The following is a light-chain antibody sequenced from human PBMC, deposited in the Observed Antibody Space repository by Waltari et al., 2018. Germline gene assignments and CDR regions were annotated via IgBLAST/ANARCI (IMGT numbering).Light chain of an antibody. CDR1: TSAVGGHNH. Sequence: QSALTQPASVSGSPGQSITIPCTGPTSAVGGHNHLSWHHQPPDKAPTLMIYDVIKRPSGVSDRFSGSKSDNTASLTISGLQAEDEADYYCNSFTDSVTWVFGGGTKLTVL. J-gene: IGLJ3*02. CDR3: NSFTDSVTWV. CDR2: DVI. V-gene: IGLV2-14*01.